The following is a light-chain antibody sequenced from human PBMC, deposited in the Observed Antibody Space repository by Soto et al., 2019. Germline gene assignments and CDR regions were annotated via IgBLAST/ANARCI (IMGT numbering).Light chain of an antibody. J-gene: IGKJ1*01. V-gene: IGKV1-12*01. CDR1: QGVGSW. CDR2: AAS. Sequence: DLPMTQSPSSVSAPVGDRVTITCRASQGVGSWLAWYQQKPGKAPKLLIFAASSLQSGVPSRFSGSGSGTDFTLTISSLQPEDVASYYCQQANSFPWTFGQGTKVEIK. CDR3: QQANSFPWT.